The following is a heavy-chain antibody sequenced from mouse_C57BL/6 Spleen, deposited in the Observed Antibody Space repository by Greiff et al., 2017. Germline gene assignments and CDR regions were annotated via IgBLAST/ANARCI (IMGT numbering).Heavy chain of an antibody. CDR3: AITTVWYFDV. CDR2: IYPRSGNT. J-gene: IGHJ1*03. CDR1: GYTFTSYG. Sequence: VKLMESGAELARPGASVKLSCKASGYTFTSYGISWVKQRTGQGLEWIGEIYPRSGNTYYNEKFKGKATLTADKSSSTAYMELRSLTSEDSAVYFCAITTVWYFDVWGTGTTVTVSS. D-gene: IGHD1-1*01. V-gene: IGHV1-81*01.